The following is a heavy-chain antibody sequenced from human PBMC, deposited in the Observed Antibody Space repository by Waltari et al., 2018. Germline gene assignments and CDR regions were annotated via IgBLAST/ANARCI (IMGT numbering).Heavy chain of an antibody. Sequence: EVQMVESGGGLVQPGGSLRLSCAASGFPFSSEWMTWVRQAPGKGLEWVANIKQDGSENYYVDSVKGRFTISRDDAKNSLYLQMNSLRNEDTAVYFCARVFVYGANSGKRPMDVWGKGTTVTVSS. V-gene: IGHV3-7*01. CDR1: GFPFSSEW. J-gene: IGHJ6*03. D-gene: IGHD4-17*01. CDR2: IKQDGSEN. CDR3: ARVFVYGANSGKRPMDV.